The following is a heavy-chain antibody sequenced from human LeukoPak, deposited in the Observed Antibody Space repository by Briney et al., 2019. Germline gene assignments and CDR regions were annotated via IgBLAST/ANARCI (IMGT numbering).Heavy chain of an antibody. D-gene: IGHD6-19*01. Sequence: GGSLRLSCAASGFTFGASAIHWVRQASGKGLEWVGRIRIKANGYATGYAASVKGRFTISRDDSKNTAYLQLNSLKAEDTAMYFCASSVTGHFDYWGQGNLVTVSS. CDR1: GFTFGASA. V-gene: IGHV3-73*01. CDR3: ASSVTGHFDY. CDR2: IRIKANGYAT. J-gene: IGHJ4*02.